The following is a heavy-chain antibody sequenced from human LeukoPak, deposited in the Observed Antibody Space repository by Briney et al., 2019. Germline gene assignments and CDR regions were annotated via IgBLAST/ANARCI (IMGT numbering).Heavy chain of an antibody. CDR3: ARDPATDRLTIFDEVRYYGMDV. Sequence: GGSLRLSCAASGFAFSSYSMNWVRQAPGKGLEWVSYISSSSSTIYYADSVKGRFTISRDNAKNSLYLQMNSLRAEDTAVYYCARDPATDRLTIFDEVRYYGMDVWGQGTTVTVSS. CDR2: ISSSSSTI. V-gene: IGHV3-48*01. D-gene: IGHD3-3*01. J-gene: IGHJ6*02. CDR1: GFAFSSYS.